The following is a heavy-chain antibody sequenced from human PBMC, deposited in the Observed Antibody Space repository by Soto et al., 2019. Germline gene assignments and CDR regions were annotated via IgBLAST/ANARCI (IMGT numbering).Heavy chain of an antibody. D-gene: IGHD3-22*01. CDR2: IIPIFGTA. CDR1: GGTFSSYA. Sequence: ASVKISCKASGGTFSSYAISWVRQAPGQGLEWMGGIIPIFGTANYAQKFQGRLTLTRDTPGNTAYLELNSLISEDTAVYYCATPQDYDGCLDSWGQGTLVTVSS. J-gene: IGHJ4*02. CDR3: ATPQDYDGCLDS. V-gene: IGHV1-69*05.